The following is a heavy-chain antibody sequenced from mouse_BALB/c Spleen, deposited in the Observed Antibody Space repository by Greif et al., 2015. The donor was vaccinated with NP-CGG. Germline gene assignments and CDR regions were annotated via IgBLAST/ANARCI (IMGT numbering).Heavy chain of an antibody. CDR3: ARNYGPDY. CDR2: INPSNGRT. CDR1: GYTFTSYW. Sequence: QVQLQQSGAEPVKPGASVKLSCKASGYTFTSYWMHWVKQRPGQGLEWIGEINPSNGRTNYNEKFKSKATLTVDKSSSAAYMQLSSLTSEDSAVYYCARNYGPDYWGQGTTLTVSS. D-gene: IGHD1-1*02. V-gene: IGHV1S81*02. J-gene: IGHJ2*01.